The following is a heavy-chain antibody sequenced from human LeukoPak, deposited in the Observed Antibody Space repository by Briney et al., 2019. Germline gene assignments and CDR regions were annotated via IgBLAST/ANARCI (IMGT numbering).Heavy chain of an antibody. V-gene: IGHV4-59*01. CDR2: IYYSGST. D-gene: IGHD2-2*01. CDR1: GGSISSYY. J-gene: IGHJ5*02. CDR3: ARVSPIIVVVPAANIGFDP. Sequence: SETLSLTCTVSGGSISSYYWSWIRQPPGKGLEWIGYIYYSGSTNYNPSLKSRVTMSVDTSKNQFSLKLSSVTAADTAVYYCARVSPIIVVVPAANIGFDPWGQGTLVTVSS.